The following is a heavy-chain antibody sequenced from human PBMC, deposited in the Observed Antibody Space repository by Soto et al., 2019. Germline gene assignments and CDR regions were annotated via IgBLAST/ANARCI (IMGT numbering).Heavy chain of an antibody. Sequence: EVQLVESGGGLVQPGGSLRLSCAASGFTFSSYDMHWVRQATGKGLEWVSAIGTAGDTYYPGSVKGRFTISRENAKNSLYLQMNSLRAGDTAVYYCARDHTTPCSSTSCPNWYFDLWGRGTLVTVSS. J-gene: IGHJ2*01. CDR1: GFTFSSYD. CDR3: ARDHTTPCSSTSCPNWYFDL. D-gene: IGHD2-2*01. CDR2: IGTAGDT. V-gene: IGHV3-13*01.